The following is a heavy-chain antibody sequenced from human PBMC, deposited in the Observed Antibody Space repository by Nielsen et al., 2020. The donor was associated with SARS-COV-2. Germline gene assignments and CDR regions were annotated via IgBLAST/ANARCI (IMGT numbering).Heavy chain of an antibody. CDR1: GYTFTSYW. CDR2: IYLGDSDT. Sequence: GESLTISCKGSGYTFTSYWIGWVRQMTGKGLEWMGIIYLGDSDTRYSPSFQGQVTFSADKSINTAYLQWSSLKASDTAMYCCARPMVTATYALDIWGQGTMVTVSS. J-gene: IGHJ3*02. D-gene: IGHD2-15*01. CDR3: ARPMVTATYALDI. V-gene: IGHV5-51*01.